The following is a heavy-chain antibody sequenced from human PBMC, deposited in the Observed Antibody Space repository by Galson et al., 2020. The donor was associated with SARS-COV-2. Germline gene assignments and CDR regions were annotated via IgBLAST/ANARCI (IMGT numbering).Heavy chain of an antibody. CDR2: ISYDGRNK. Sequence: GGSLRLSCAASGFTFSNHAIYWVRQAPGKGLEWVAVISYDGRNKQFAASVRGRFTISRDNSKNTLYLQMNNLRVADTAVYYCARDSNSGDYADLVAVDYCGQVTLVAVSS. D-gene: IGHD2-21*02. CDR3: ARDSNSGDYADLVAVDY. J-gene: IGHJ4*02. V-gene: IGHV3-30*01. CDR1: GFTFSNHA.